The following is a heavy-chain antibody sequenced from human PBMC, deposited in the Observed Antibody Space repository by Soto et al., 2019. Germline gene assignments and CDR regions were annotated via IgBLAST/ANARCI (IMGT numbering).Heavy chain of an antibody. CDR2: ISSTSNIA. D-gene: IGHD4-17*01. CDR1: GFTFTDYS. Sequence: PGGSLRLSCAGSGFTFTDYSMLWFRQAPGKGLEWVSYISSTSNIAYYVDSVEGRFTTSRDNAKNSLYLQMNSLRDEDSAVYYCASCYGDYEFPCEYWGQGTLVTVSS. CDR3: ASCYGDYEFPCEY. V-gene: IGHV3-48*02. J-gene: IGHJ4*02.